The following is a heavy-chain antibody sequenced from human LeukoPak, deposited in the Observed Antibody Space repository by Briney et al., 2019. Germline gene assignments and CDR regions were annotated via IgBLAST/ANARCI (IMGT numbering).Heavy chain of an antibody. CDR1: GFTFSSYG. D-gene: IGHD1-26*01. CDR3: AKDLGLERCELRWVNYYYYYGMDV. Sequence: GGSLRLSCAASGFTFSSYGMPWVRQAPGKGLEWVAVISYDGSNKYYADSVKGRFTISRDNSKNTLYLQMNSLRAEDTAVYYCAKDLGLERCELRWVNYYYYYGMDVWGQGTTVTVSS. CDR2: ISYDGSNK. V-gene: IGHV3-30*18. J-gene: IGHJ6*02.